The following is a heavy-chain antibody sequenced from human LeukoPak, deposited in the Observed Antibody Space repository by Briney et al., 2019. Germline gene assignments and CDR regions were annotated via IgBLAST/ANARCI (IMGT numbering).Heavy chain of an antibody. CDR1: GYAFTSYA. D-gene: IGHD6-19*01. V-gene: IGHV1-46*01. CDR2: INPSGGST. Sequence: ASVKVSCKASGYAFTSYAMNWVRQAPGQGLEWMGIINPSGGSTSYAQKFQGRVTMTRDTSTSTVYMELSSLRSEDTAVYYCARGFSVAGTATDAFDIWGQGTMVTVSS. J-gene: IGHJ3*02. CDR3: ARGFSVAGTATDAFDI.